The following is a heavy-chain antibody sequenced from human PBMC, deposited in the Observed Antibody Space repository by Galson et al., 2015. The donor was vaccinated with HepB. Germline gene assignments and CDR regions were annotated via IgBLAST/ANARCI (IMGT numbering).Heavy chain of an antibody. CDR3: AVTVTTTS. CDR1: SYTFTTYV. CDR2: ISPKNGKT. J-gene: IGHJ5*02. Sequence: SVKVSCKDSSYTFTTYVISWVRQAPGQGLEWMGWISPKNGKTDYAQRFQDRITLTTDTSTSKAYMEVRSLRYDDTAVFYCAVTVTTTSWGQGTLVTVSS. D-gene: IGHD4-17*01. V-gene: IGHV1-18*01.